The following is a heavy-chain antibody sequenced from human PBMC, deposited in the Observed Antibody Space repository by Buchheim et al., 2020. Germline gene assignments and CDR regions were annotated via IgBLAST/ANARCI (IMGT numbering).Heavy chain of an antibody. D-gene: IGHD6-19*01. CDR1: GFTFSSYS. J-gene: IGHJ4*02. Sequence: EVQLVESGGGLVQPGGSLRLSCAASGFTFSSYSMNWVRQAPGKGLEWVSYISSSSSTIYYADSVKGRFTISRDNAKNSLYLQLHSLRAEDTAVYYCARARGWYLDPFDYWGQGTL. V-gene: IGHV3-48*01. CDR3: ARARGWYLDPFDY. CDR2: ISSSSSTI.